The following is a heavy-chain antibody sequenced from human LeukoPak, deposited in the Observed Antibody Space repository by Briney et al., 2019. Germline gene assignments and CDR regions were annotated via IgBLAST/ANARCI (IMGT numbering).Heavy chain of an antibody. Sequence: ASVKVSCKASGYTFTSYYIHWVRQAPGQGLEWMGWINPNTGSTNFAQKFQGRIAMMRATSITTFYMELNSLRSDDTAVYYCAREPGQDDYWGQGTLVTVSS. D-gene: IGHD7-27*01. CDR3: AREPGQDDY. J-gene: IGHJ4*02. CDR1: GYTFTSYY. CDR2: INPNTGST. V-gene: IGHV1-2*02.